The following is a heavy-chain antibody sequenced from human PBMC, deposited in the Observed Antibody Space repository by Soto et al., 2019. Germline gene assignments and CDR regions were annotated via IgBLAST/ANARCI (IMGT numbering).Heavy chain of an antibody. Sequence: QVQLVQSGAEVKKPGSSVKVSCKASGGTFSSYAISWVRQAPGQGLEWMGGIIPISGTANYAQKFQGRVTITAHETTSTAYMKMSSLRSEDTAVYYCARSQGSSTSLEIYYYYYYGMDVWGQGTTVTVSS. CDR1: GGTFSSYA. D-gene: IGHD2-2*01. J-gene: IGHJ6*02. CDR3: ARSQGSSTSLEIYYYYYYGMDV. V-gene: IGHV1-69*01. CDR2: IIPISGTA.